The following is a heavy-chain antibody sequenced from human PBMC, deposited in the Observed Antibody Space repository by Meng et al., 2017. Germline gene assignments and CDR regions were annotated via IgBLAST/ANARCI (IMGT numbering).Heavy chain of an antibody. CDR3: ARDRDGYNYYYYYGMDV. D-gene: IGHD5-24*01. V-gene: IGHV4-39*07. J-gene: IGHJ6*02. CDR1: GGSISSSSYY. Sequence: SETLSLTCTVSGGSISSSSYYWGWIRQPPGKGLEWIGSIYYSGSTYYNPSLKSRVTISVDTSKNQFSLKLSSVTAADTAVYYCARDRDGYNYYYYYGMDVWGHGTTVTVSS. CDR2: IYYSGST.